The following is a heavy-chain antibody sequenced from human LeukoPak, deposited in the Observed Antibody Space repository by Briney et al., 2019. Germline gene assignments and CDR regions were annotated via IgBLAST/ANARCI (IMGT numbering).Heavy chain of an antibody. CDR1: GGTFSSYA. CDR2: IIPIFGTA. Sequence: ASVKVSCKASGGTFSSYAISWVRQAPGQGLEWMGGIIPIFGTANYAQKFQGRVTITADESTSTAYMELSSLRPEDTAVYYCARDIRDSSGYFDAFDIWGQGTMVTVSS. V-gene: IGHV1-69*13. CDR3: ARDIRDSSGYFDAFDI. D-gene: IGHD3-22*01. J-gene: IGHJ3*02.